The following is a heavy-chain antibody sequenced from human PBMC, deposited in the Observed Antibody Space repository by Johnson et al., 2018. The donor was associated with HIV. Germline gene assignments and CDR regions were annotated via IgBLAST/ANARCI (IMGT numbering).Heavy chain of an antibody. CDR3: AGGGDYGGNYGALAS. CDR2: ISWDGGST. CDR1: GFTFDDYA. Sequence: VQLVESGGVVVQPGGSLRLSCAASGFTFDDYAMHWVRQAPGKGLEWVSLISWDGGSTYYADSVKGRFTISRDNSKNSLYLQMNSLRVEDTAVFYCAGGGDYGGNYGALASWGQGTMVPVSS. J-gene: IGHJ3*02. D-gene: IGHD4-23*01. V-gene: IGHV3-43D*03.